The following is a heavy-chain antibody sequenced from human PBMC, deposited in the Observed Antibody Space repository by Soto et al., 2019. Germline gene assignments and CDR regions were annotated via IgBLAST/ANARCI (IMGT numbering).Heavy chain of an antibody. CDR2: IWPGNSET. V-gene: IGHV5-51*01. J-gene: IGHJ4*02. D-gene: IGHD3-22*01. CDR1: GYDFSSYW. CDR3: ARHPYHDFSGVYSPFDF. Sequence: PGESLKISCRGYGYDFSSYWIGWVRQMPGKGLEWMGIIWPGNSETKYSPTFQGHVTISADKSINTAYLQWRSLEASDTAVYYCARHPYHDFSGVYSPFDFWGQGILVTVSS.